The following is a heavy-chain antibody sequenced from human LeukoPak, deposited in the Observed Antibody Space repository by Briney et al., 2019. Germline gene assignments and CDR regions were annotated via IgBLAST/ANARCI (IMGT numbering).Heavy chain of an antibody. CDR2: IKSKTDGGTT. D-gene: IGHD3-22*01. CDR1: GFTFSNAW. V-gene: IGHV3-15*01. Sequence: GGSLRLSCAASGFTFSNAWMRWVRQAPGKGLEWVGRIKSKTDGGTTDYAAPVKGRFTISRDDSKNTLYLQMNSLKTEDTAVYYCTTASVIVVVSTESYNWFDPWGQGTLVTVSS. CDR3: TTASVIVVVSTESYNWFDP. J-gene: IGHJ5*02.